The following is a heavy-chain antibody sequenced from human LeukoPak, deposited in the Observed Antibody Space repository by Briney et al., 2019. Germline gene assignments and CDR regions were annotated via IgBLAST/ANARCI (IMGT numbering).Heavy chain of an antibody. D-gene: IGHD6-13*01. CDR1: GFTFSSYA. CDR3: AKDDRSSSWILDAFDI. CDR2: IRGSGGST. V-gene: IGHV3-23*01. J-gene: IGHJ3*02. Sequence: PGGSLRLSCAAPGFTFSSYAMSWVRQAPGKGLEWVSAIRGSGGSTYYADSVKGRFTLSRDNSKNTLYVQMNSLRVEDTAVYYCAKDDRSSSWILDAFDIWGQGTMVTVSS.